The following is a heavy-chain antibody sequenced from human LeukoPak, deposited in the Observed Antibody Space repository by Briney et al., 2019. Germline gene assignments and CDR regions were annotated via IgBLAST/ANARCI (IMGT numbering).Heavy chain of an antibody. Sequence: PSETLSLTCTVSGGSISSYYWSWIRQPPGKGLEWIGYIYYSGSTNYNPSLKSRVTISVDTSKNQLSLKLSSVTAADTAVYYCARFPRGFYYDSSGYHYYYMDVWGKGTTVTVSS. J-gene: IGHJ6*03. D-gene: IGHD3-22*01. CDR1: GGSISSYY. V-gene: IGHV4-59*01. CDR2: IYYSGST. CDR3: ARFPRGFYYDSSGYHYYYMDV.